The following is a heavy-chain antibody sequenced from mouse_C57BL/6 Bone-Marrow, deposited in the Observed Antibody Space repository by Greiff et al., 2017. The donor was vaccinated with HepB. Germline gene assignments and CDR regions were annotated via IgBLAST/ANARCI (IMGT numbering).Heavy chain of an antibody. Sequence: QVQLQQPGAELVKPGASVKLSCKASGYTFTSYWMHWVKQRPGQGLEWIGMIHPNSGSTNYNEKFKSKATLTVDKSSSTAYMQLSSLTSEDSAVYYCARDHIEYNFDYRGQGTTHTVSS. D-gene: IGHD5-1*01. CDR1: GYTFTSYW. CDR2: IHPNSGST. V-gene: IGHV1-64*01. J-gene: IGHJ2*01. CDR3: ARDHIEYNFDY.